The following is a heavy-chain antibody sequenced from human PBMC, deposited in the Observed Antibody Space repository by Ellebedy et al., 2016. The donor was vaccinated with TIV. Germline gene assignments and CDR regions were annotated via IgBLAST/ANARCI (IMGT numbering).Heavy chain of an antibody. V-gene: IGHV4-59*08. J-gene: IGHJ3*02. CDR1: GGSISSYY. CDR2: IYYSGST. Sequence: SETLSLTXTVSGGSISSYYWSWIRQPPGKGLEWIGYIYYSGSTNYNPSLKSRVTISVDTSKNQFSLKLSSVTAADTAVYYCARGGIEMATIEDAFDIWGQGTMVTVSS. D-gene: IGHD5-24*01. CDR3: ARGGIEMATIEDAFDI.